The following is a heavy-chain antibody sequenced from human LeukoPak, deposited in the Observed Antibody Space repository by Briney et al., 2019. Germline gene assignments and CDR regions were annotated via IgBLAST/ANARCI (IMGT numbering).Heavy chain of an antibody. D-gene: IGHD3-22*01. CDR3: ARDRGYTFDY. CDR2: IKSDGSDT. CDR1: GFAFNTYW. Sequence: GGSLRLSCAASGFAFNTYWMHWVRQAPGKGLVWVSRIKSDGSDTTYTDSVKGRFTISRDNAKNTLYLQMNSLSAEDTAMYLCARDRGYTFDYWGQGTLVTVSS. J-gene: IGHJ4*02. V-gene: IGHV3-74*01.